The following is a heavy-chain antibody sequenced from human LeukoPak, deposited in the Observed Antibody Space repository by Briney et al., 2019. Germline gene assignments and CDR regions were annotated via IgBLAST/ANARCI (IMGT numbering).Heavy chain of an antibody. Sequence: GGSLRLSCAASGFTFSSYWMHWVRQVPGKGLVWVSLINSDGGSTRYADSVKGRFTISRDNAKKTLYLQMNSLRAEDTAVYYCAREAIKDYWGQGTLVTVSS. V-gene: IGHV3-74*01. CDR3: AREAIKDY. CDR2: INSDGGST. J-gene: IGHJ4*02. CDR1: GFTFSSYW.